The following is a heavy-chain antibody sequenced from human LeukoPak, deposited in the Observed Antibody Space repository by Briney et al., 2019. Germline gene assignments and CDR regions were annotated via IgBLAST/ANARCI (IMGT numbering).Heavy chain of an antibody. CDR3: AKDSTHDYFYNYMDA. CDR2: ITGSGDST. J-gene: IGHJ6*03. CDR1: GFTFSSYA. Sequence: GWSLRLSCAASGFTFSSYAMTWVRQAPGKGLEWVSVITGSGDSTYYADSVKGRFTISRDNSKNTLYLQMKSLGAEDTALYYCAKDSTHDYFYNYMDAWGKGTTVTVTS. V-gene: IGHV3-23*01. D-gene: IGHD5/OR15-5a*01.